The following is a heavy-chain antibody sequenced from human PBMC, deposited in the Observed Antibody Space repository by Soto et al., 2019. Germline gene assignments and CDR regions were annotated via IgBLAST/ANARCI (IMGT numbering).Heavy chain of an antibody. CDR1: GFTFSNAW. V-gene: IGHV3-15*01. J-gene: IGHJ4*02. D-gene: IGHD1-26*01. Sequence: GGSLRLSCAASGFTFSNAWMSWVRQAPGKGPEWVGRIKSKTDGGTTDYAAPVKGRFTISRDDSKNTLYLQMNSLKTEDTAVYYCTTGFSGTQLDYWGQGTLVTVSS. CDR2: IKSKTDGGTT. CDR3: TTGFSGTQLDY.